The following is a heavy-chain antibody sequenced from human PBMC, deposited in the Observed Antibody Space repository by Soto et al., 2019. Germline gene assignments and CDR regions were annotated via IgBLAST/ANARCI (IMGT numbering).Heavy chain of an antibody. J-gene: IGHJ6*02. Sequence: PGGSLRLSCAASGFTFSSYAMSWVRQAPGKGLEWVSAISGSGVSTYYADSVKGRFTISRDNSKNTLYLQMNSLRAEDTAVYYCARIAVAGTWDHYYYYGIDVWGQGTTVTVS. CDR2: ISGSGVST. D-gene: IGHD6-19*01. CDR1: GFTFSSYA. V-gene: IGHV3-23*01. CDR3: ARIAVAGTWDHYYYYGIDV.